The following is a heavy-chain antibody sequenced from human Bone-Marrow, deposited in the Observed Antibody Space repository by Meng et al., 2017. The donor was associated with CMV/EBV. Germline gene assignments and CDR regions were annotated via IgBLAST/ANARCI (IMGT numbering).Heavy chain of an antibody. Sequence: GGSLRLSCAASGFTFSSYSMNWVRQAPGKGLEWVSYISSSGSTIYYADSVKGRFTISRDNAKNSLYLQMNSLRAEDTAVYYCARVRLRFLEWLSPDYYYGMDVWGQGTTVTVSS. V-gene: IGHV3-48*04. CDR1: GFTFSSYS. J-gene: IGHJ6*02. CDR3: ARVRLRFLEWLSPDYYYGMDV. D-gene: IGHD3-3*01. CDR2: ISSSGSTI.